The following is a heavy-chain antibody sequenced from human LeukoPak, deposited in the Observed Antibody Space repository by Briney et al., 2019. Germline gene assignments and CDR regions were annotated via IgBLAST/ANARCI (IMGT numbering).Heavy chain of an antibody. CDR1: GGSISSSSYY. Sequence: SETLSLTCTVSGGSISSSSYYWGWIRQPPGKGLEWIGSIYYSGSTYYNPSLKSRVTISVDTSKNQFSLKLSSVTAADTAVYYCARVDSYRIAAAGRLNDAFDIWGQGTMVTVSS. CDR3: ARVDSYRIAAAGRLNDAFDI. J-gene: IGHJ3*02. CDR2: IYYSGST. V-gene: IGHV4-39*07. D-gene: IGHD6-13*01.